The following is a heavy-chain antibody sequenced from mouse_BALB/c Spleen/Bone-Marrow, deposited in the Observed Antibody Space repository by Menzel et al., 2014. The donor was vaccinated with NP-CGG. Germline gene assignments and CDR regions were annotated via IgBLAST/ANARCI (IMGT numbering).Heavy chain of an antibody. V-gene: IGHV5-17*02. CDR2: IRSGISTF. Sequence: EVQAVESGGGLVQTGGPRKLSCAASGFTFSSFGMHWVRQAPEKGLEWVAYIRSGISTFYYEDIVKGRFTIPRDNPKNNLLLQMTSLRSKDTAMYYCASSPYGCFDYWGQGTTLTVSS. CDR1: GFTFSSFG. J-gene: IGHJ2*01. D-gene: IGHD1-2*01. CDR3: ASSPYGCFDY.